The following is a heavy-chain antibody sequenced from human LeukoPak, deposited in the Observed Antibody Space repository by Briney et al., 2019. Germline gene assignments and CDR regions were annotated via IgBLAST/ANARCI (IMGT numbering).Heavy chain of an antibody. CDR3: SRDGAEGDNSAFDI. Sequence: GGSLRLSCVASGFTFSDYILDWVRQAPGKGLEWVGRIRRKRNSYTTEYAASVKGRFSISRDDLKKTLYLHMNSLQTEDTAVYHCSRDGAEGDNSAFDIWGPGTMVTVSS. CDR1: GFTFSDYI. D-gene: IGHD3-22*01. V-gene: IGHV3-72*01. CDR2: IRRKRNSYTT. J-gene: IGHJ3*02.